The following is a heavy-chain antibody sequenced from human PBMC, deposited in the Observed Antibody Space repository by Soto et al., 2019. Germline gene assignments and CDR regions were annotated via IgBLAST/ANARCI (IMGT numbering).Heavy chain of an antibody. CDR1: GGTFSSYA. D-gene: IGHD2-15*01. J-gene: IGHJ4*02. V-gene: IGHV1-69*01. Sequence: QVRLVQSGAEVKKPGSSVKVSCKASGGTFSSYAISWVRQAPGQGLEWMGGIIPIFGTANYAQKFQGRVTITADESTSTAYMELSSLRSEDTTVYYCARSPRYCSGGSCYQFYYWGQGTLVTVSS. CDR2: IIPIFGTA. CDR3: ARSPRYCSGGSCYQFYY.